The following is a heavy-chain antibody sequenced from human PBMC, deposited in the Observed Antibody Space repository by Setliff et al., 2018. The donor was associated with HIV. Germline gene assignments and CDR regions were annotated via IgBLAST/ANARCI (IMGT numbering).Heavy chain of an antibody. J-gene: IGHJ4*02. Sequence: SVKVSCKASGGTFSSYVINWVRQAPGQGLEWMGGAIPMLGIANHVHKFQGRVTITADKSTSTAYMELNSLRSEDTAVYYCARSSYYDVNSPFDYWGQGTRVTAPQ. CDR2: AIPMLGIA. CDR3: ARSSYYDVNSPFDY. D-gene: IGHD3-16*01. V-gene: IGHV1-69*10. CDR1: GGTFSSYV.